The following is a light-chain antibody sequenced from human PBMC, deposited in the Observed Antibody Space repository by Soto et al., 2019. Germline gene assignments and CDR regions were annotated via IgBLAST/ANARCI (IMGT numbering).Light chain of an antibody. CDR2: NNV. Sequence: QLVLTQPPSASGTPGQRVTISCSGSTFNIGSNTVSWYQHLPGTSPKLLIYNNVQRPSGVPDRFSGSKSGTSASLAISGLQSEDESDYYCAAWDDGLNTVLFGGGTKLTVL. CDR3: AAWDDGLNTVL. CDR1: TFNIGSNT. J-gene: IGLJ2*01. V-gene: IGLV1-44*01.